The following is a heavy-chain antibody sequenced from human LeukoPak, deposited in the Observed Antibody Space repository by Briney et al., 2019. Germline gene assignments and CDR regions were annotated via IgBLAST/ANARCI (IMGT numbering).Heavy chain of an antibody. V-gene: IGHV3-23*01. D-gene: IGHD1-20*01. CDR2: ISGSGGNT. CDR1: GFTFSSYA. CDR3: AKGLYNWNYFDY. J-gene: IGHJ4*02. Sequence: GGSLRLSCAASGFTFSSYAMTWVRQAPGKGLEWVSVISGSGGNTYFADSVKGRFTISRDNSKNTLYLQMNSLRAEDTAVYYCAKGLYNWNYFDYWGQGTLVTVSS.